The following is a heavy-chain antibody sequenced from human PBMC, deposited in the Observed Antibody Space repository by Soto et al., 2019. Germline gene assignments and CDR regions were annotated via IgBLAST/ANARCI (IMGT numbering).Heavy chain of an antibody. CDR2: ISGSGGST. CDR1: GFTFSSYA. Sequence: EVQLLESGGGLVQPGGSLRLSCAASGFTFSSYAMSWVRQAPGKGLEWVSAISGSGGSTYYADSVKGRFTISRDNSKNPRYLQMNSLGAEDTAAYYCANPLWFGELSNWGRGTLVTVSS. V-gene: IGHV3-23*01. D-gene: IGHD3-10*01. CDR3: ANPLWFGELSN. J-gene: IGHJ4*02.